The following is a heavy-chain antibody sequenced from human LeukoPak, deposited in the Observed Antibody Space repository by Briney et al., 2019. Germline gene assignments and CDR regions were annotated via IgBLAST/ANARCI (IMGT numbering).Heavy chain of an antibody. J-gene: IGHJ6*03. CDR1: GFTFGDYA. CDR3: TTDVLEFLEWLPHYYYYYMDV. CDR2: IKSKTDGGTT. V-gene: IGHV3-15*01. D-gene: IGHD3-3*01. Sequence: PGGSLRLSCTASGFTFGDYAMSWFRQAPGKGLEWVGRIKSKTDGGTTDYAAPVKGRFTISRDDSKNTLYLQMNSLKTEDTAVYYCTTDVLEFLEWLPHYYYYYMDVWGKGTTVTISS.